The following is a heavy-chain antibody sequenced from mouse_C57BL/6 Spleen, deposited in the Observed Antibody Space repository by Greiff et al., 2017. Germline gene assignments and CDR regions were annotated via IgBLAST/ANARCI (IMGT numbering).Heavy chain of an antibody. D-gene: IGHD1-1*02. Sequence: QVQLQQSGPELVKPGDSVKISCKASGYSFTGYFMNWVKQRPGQGLEWIGDIYPGSGSTNYNEKFKSKAALTVDTSSSTAYMQLSSLTSEDSAVYYCARRGGLVFDYWGQGTTLTVSS. J-gene: IGHJ2*01. CDR2: IYPGSGST. CDR3: ARRGGLVFDY. V-gene: IGHV1-55*01. CDR1: GYSFTGYF.